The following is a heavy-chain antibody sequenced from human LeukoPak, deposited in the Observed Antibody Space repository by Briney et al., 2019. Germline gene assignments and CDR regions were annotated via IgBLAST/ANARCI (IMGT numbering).Heavy chain of an antibody. D-gene: IGHD6-13*01. CDR2: ISYGGNT. J-gene: IGHJ6*03. CDR1: GGSISSQY. Sequence: SETLSLTCTVSGGSISSQYWSWIRQPPGKGLEWIGYISYGGNTNYNPSLKSRVTISVDTSKNQFSLKLSSVTAADTAVYYCARERGAAAGSRAYYYYYYMDVWGKGTTVTVSS. CDR3: ARERGAAAGSRAYYYYYYMDV. V-gene: IGHV4-59*11.